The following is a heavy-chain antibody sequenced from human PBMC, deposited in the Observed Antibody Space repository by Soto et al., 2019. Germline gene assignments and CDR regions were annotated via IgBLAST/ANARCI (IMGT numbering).Heavy chain of an antibody. CDR2: IIPIFGTA. V-gene: IGHV1-69*06. Sequence: RASVKVSCKASGGTFSSYAISWVRQAPGQGLEWMGGIIPIFGTANYAQKFQGRVTITADKSTSTAYMELSSLRSEDTAVYYCARDLVIWEGGRYFDYWGQGTLVTVSS. D-gene: IGHD3-9*01. J-gene: IGHJ4*02. CDR1: GGTFSSYA. CDR3: ARDLVIWEGGRYFDY.